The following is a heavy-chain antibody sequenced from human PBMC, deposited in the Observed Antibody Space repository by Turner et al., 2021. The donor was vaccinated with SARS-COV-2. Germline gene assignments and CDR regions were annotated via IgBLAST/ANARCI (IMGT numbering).Heavy chain of an antibody. Sequence: EVQLVESGGGLVQPGGSLRLSCAASGFTVSSHYMNWVRQAPGKGLEWVSVIYSCGNTYYADSVKGRFTISRDNSKNTLYLQMNSLRAEDTALYYCARDLGGTSSLGGYFDYWGQGTLVTVSS. D-gene: IGHD2-2*01. CDR3: ARDLGGTSSLGGYFDY. V-gene: IGHV3-66*01. CDR2: IYSCGNT. CDR1: GFTVSSHY. J-gene: IGHJ4*02.